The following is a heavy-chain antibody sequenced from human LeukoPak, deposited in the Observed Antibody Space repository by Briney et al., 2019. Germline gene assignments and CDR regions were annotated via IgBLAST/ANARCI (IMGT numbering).Heavy chain of an antibody. CDR1: GYTFTSYD. CDR3: ARGLWALDIVATIGDDY. D-gene: IGHD5-12*01. CDR2: MNPNSGNT. V-gene: IGHV1-8*01. Sequence: ASVKVSCKASGYTFTSYDINWVRQATGQGLEWMGWMNPNSGNTGYAQKFQGRVTMTRNTSISTAYMELSSLRSEDTAVYYCARGLWALDIVATIGDDYWGQGTLVTVSS. J-gene: IGHJ4*02.